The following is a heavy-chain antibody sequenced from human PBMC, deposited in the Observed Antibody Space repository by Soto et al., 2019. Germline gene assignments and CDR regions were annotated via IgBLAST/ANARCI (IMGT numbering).Heavy chain of an antibody. J-gene: IGHJ3*02. CDR2: ISSSSSYI. CDR3: ARDRYGYRSDASDI. CDR1: GFPFCSYS. Sequence: EVQLVVSGGGLVKPGGSLRLSCAASGFPFCSYSMHWVRQAPGNGLEWVSSISSSSSYIYSADSVKGRFTISRDNGKNSLELQMNSLSAEDTPVSYCARDRYGYRSDASDIWGQGTMVTVSS. V-gene: IGHV3-21*01. D-gene: IGHD5-12*01.